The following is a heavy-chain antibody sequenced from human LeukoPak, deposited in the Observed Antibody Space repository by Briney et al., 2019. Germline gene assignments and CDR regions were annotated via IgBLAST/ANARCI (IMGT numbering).Heavy chain of an antibody. Sequence: GGSLRLSCAASGFTFDDYAMHWVRQAPGKGLEWVSLISGDGGSTYYADSVKGRFTISRDNSKNSLYLQMSSLRAEDTAAYFCAKVGYSGYATYYFDYWGQGTLVTVSS. V-gene: IGHV3-43*02. CDR2: ISGDGGST. CDR3: AKVGYSGYATYYFDY. CDR1: GFTFDDYA. D-gene: IGHD5-12*01. J-gene: IGHJ4*02.